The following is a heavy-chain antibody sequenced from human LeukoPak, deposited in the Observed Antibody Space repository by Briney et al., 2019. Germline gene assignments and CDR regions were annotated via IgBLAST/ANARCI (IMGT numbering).Heavy chain of an antibody. D-gene: IGHD2-2*01. J-gene: IGHJ4*02. Sequence: GGSLRLSCLASGFTFSSYWMSWVRQAPGKGLEWVGIIKQDGSEEYYVDSVKGRFTITRDNAKNSLYLQMNSLRAEDTAVYYCARDCSSTSCYLPSLDYSGQGTLVTVSS. CDR2: IKQDGSEE. CDR3: ARDCSSTSCYLPSLDY. V-gene: IGHV3-7*01. CDR1: GFTFSSYW.